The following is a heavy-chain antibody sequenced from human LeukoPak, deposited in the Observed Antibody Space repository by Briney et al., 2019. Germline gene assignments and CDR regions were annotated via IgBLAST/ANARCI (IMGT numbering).Heavy chain of an antibody. CDR2: IYHGGST. CDR1: GYSITSGYY. J-gene: IGHJ4*02. V-gene: IGHV4-38-2*02. D-gene: IGHD2-21*02. CDR3: TRDYYCGGDCFDPDFDH. Sequence: SETLSLTCAVSGYSITSGYYWGWIRQPPGKGLEWIGSIYHGGSTYYNPSLKSRVTISLDMSKNHFSLKLTSVTAADTAVYYCTRDYYCGGDCFDPDFDHWGQGTLVTVSS.